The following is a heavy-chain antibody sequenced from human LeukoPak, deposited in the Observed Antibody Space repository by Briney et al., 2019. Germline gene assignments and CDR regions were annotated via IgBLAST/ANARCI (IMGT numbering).Heavy chain of an antibody. V-gene: IGHV4-30-4*01. CDR3: ASSLYDFWSGYENAHFDY. CDR1: GGSISSGDYY. Sequence: SETLSLTCTVSGGSISSGDYYWSWIRQPPGKGLEWIGYIYYSGSTYYNPSLKSRVTISVDTSKNQFSLKLSSVTAADTAVYYCASSLYDFWSGYENAHFDYWGQGTLVTVSS. J-gene: IGHJ4*02. CDR2: IYYSGST. D-gene: IGHD3-3*01.